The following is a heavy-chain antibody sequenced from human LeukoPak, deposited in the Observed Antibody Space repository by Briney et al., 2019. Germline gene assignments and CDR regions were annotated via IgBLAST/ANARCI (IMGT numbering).Heavy chain of an antibody. CDR3: ACANWGFPPDYYYYYGMDV. CDR1: GFTFSSYG. V-gene: IGHV3-33*01. CDR2: IWYDGSNK. J-gene: IGHJ6*02. D-gene: IGHD7-27*01. Sequence: GGSLRLSCAASGFTFSSYGMHWVRQAPGKGLEWVAVIWYDGSNKYYGDSIKGRFTISRDNSKNTLYLQMNSLRAEDTAVYYCACANWGFPPDYYYYYGMDVWGQGTTVTVSS.